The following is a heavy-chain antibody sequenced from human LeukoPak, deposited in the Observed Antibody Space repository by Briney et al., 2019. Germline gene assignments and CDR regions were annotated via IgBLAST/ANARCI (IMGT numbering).Heavy chain of an antibody. J-gene: IGHJ4*02. CDR3: ARDALGDGPVDY. V-gene: IGHV3-74*01. CDR2: INSDGSST. CDR1: GFTFSSYW. D-gene: IGHD5-24*01. Sequence: GSLRLSCAASGFTFSSYWMHWVRQAPGKGLVWVSRINSDGSSTSYADSVKGRFTISRDNAKNTLYLQMNSLRAEDTAVYYCARDALGDGPVDYWGQGTLVTVSS.